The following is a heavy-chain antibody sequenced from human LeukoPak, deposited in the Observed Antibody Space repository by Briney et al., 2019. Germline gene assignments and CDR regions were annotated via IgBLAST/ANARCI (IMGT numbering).Heavy chain of an antibody. Sequence: GESLKISCKASGYNFVNFWIHWVRQVPGKGLEWMGRIDPSDSYTNYSPSFQGHVTISADKSISTAYLQWSSLKASDTAMYYCARRMVPGFDPWGQGTLVTVSS. CDR1: GYNFVNFW. J-gene: IGHJ5*02. CDR2: IDPSDSYT. V-gene: IGHV5-10-1*01. CDR3: ARRMVPGFDP. D-gene: IGHD3-10*01.